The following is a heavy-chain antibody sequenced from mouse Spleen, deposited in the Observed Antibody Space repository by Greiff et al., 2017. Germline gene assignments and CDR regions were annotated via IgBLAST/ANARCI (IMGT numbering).Heavy chain of an antibody. V-gene: IGHV14-3*02. CDR2: IDPANGNT. J-gene: IGHJ2*01. CDR3: AREGGYDVHFDY. D-gene: IGHD2-2*01. CDR1: GFNIKDTY. Sequence: EVMLVESGTVLARPGASVKLSCTASGFNIKDTYMHWVKQRPEQGLEWIGRIDPANGNTKYDPKFQGKATITADTSSNTAYLQLSSLTSEDTAVYYCAREGGYDVHFDYWGQGTTLTGSS.